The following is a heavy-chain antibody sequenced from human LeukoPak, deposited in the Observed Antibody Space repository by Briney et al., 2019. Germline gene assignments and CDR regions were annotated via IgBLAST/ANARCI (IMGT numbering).Heavy chain of an antibody. CDR1: GYTFTSYY. CDR3: ARGSGDVFYYYYMDV. CDR2: INPSGGST. Sequence: ASVTVSCKASGYTFTSYYMHWVRQAPGQGLEWMGIINPSGGSTSYAQKFQGRVTMTRDMSTSTVYMELSSLRSEDTAVYYCARGSGDVFYYYYMDVRGKGTTVTVSS. V-gene: IGHV1-46*01. J-gene: IGHJ6*03. D-gene: IGHD7-27*01.